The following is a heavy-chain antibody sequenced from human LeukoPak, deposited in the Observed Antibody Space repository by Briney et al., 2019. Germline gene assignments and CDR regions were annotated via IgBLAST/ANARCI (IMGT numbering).Heavy chain of an antibody. J-gene: IGHJ4*02. CDR1: GGTFSSYA. D-gene: IGHD4-23*01. Sequence: ASVKVSCKASGGTFSSYAISWVRQAPGQGLEWMGGIIPIFGTANYAQKFQGRVTITTDESTSTAYMELSSLRSEDTAVYYCARDDYGGNSVGSYWGQGTLVTVSS. V-gene: IGHV1-69*05. CDR3: ARDDYGGNSVGSY. CDR2: IIPIFGTA.